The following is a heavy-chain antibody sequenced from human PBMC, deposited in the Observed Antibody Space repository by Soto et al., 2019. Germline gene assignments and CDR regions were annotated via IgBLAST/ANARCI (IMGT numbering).Heavy chain of an antibody. CDR1: GGSSRAYH. Sequence: GELQQWGTGLLKPSETLSLNCSVYGGSSRAYHWSWIRQSPGEGLEWIGEFSYSGSPNYNPSLKGRVAVSLDTSTNPFSLTMPSVTAADTAVYFCAGGPRYWSFALWGRGTLVTVS. CDR3: AGGPRYWSFAL. J-gene: IGHJ2*01. D-gene: IGHD1-20*01. V-gene: IGHV4-34*01. CDR2: FSYSGSP.